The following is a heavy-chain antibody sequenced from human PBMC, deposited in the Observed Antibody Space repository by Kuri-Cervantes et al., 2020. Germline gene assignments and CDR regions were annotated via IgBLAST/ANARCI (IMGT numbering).Heavy chain of an antibody. D-gene: IGHD3-10*02. V-gene: IGHV3-33*08. J-gene: IGHJ4*02. CDR1: GFTFSDYG. CDR3: ARFFGVSGVGY. Sequence: GGSLRLSCATSGFTFSDYGMHWVRQAPGKGLEWVAVIWDDGSNKNYADSVKGRFTISRDNSKNTLYLQMNSLRAEDTAVYYCARFFGVSGVGYWGQGSLVTVSS. CDR2: IWDDGSNK.